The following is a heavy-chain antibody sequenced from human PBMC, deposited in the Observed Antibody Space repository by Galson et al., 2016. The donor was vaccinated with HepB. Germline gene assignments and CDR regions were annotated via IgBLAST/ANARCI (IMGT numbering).Heavy chain of an antibody. CDR3: ARVSLVTANIRTGSAVEY. CDR1: GDSVSSNSAA. CDR2: TYYRSNWHY. Sequence: CAISGDSVSSNSAAWNWIRQSPSRGLEWLGRTYYRSNWHYDYAVSVKGRITINPDTSKNQFSLHLNSVPPEDAAVYYCARVSLVTANIRTGSAVEYWGQGALVTVSS. D-gene: IGHD5-18*01. J-gene: IGHJ4*02. V-gene: IGHV6-1*01.